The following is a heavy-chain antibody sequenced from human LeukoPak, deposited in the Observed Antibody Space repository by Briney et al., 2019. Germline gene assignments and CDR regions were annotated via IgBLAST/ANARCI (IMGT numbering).Heavy chain of an antibody. J-gene: IGHJ4*02. CDR1: GYTFTSYA. Sequence: ASVKVSCKASGYTFTSYAMHWVRQAPGQRLEWMGWINAGNGNTKYSQKFQGRVTITRDTSASTAYMELRRLRSDDTAVYYCARSHNVYFDYWGQGTLLTV. CDR3: ARSHNVYFDY. CDR2: INAGNGNT. V-gene: IGHV1-3*01. D-gene: IGHD5-24*01.